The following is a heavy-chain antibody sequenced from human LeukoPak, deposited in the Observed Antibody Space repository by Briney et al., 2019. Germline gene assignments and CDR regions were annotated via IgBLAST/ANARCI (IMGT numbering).Heavy chain of an antibody. Sequence: SETLSLTCAVYGGSFRGYYWSWIRQPPGKGLEWIGEINHSGSTNYNPSLKSRVTISVDTSKNQFSLKLSSVTAADTAVYYCARGECSSTSCWDRSSNWFDPWGQGTLVTVSS. V-gene: IGHV4-34*01. J-gene: IGHJ5*02. D-gene: IGHD2-2*01. CDR2: INHSGST. CDR1: GGSFRGYY. CDR3: ARGECSSTSCWDRSSNWFDP.